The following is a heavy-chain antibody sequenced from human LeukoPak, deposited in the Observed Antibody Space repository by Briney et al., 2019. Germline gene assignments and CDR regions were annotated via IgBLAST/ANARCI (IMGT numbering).Heavy chain of an antibody. Sequence: SETLSLTCNVSGASVSSGSYYWSWIRQPPGKGLEWIGYIYYSGSTNYNPSLKSRVTISVDTSKNQFSLKLSSVTAADTAVYYCARDLYSGSYYGWFDPWGQGTLVTVSS. V-gene: IGHV4-61*01. D-gene: IGHD1-26*01. CDR1: GASVSSGSYY. CDR3: ARDLYSGSYYGWFDP. CDR2: IYYSGST. J-gene: IGHJ5*02.